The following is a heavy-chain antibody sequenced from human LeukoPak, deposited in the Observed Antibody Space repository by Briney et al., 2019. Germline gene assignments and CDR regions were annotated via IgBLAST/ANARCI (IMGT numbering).Heavy chain of an antibody. CDR2: IYYSVST. CDR3: ASGSSSRLLGWFDP. CDR1: GGSITSSNYY. J-gene: IGHJ5*02. Sequence: SETLSLTCTVSGGSITSSNYYWGWIRQPPGKGLEWIGSIYYSVSTYYNPSLKSRVTIYVDTSKNQFSLKLNSVTAADTAMYYCASGSSSRLLGWFDPWGQGTLVTVSS. V-gene: IGHV4-39*01. D-gene: IGHD6-13*01.